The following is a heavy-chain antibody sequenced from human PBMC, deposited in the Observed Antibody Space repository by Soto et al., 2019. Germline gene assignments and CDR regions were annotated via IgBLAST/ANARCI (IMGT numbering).Heavy chain of an antibody. CDR1: GGTFSSYA. D-gene: IGHD6-13*01. J-gene: IGHJ6*02. CDR2: IIPIFGTA. Sequence: SVKVSCKASGGTFSSYAISWFRQAPGQGLEWMVGIIPIFGTANYGQEFQGRVTITADESTSTAYMELSSLRSEDTAVYYCARVAYSSSWSTNYGMEVWGQGTTLTVSS. V-gene: IGHV1-69*13. CDR3: ARVAYSSSWSTNYGMEV.